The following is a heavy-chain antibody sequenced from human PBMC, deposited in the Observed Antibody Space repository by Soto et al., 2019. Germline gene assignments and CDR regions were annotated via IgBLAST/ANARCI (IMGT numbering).Heavy chain of an antibody. CDR2: IYYSGST. Sequence: SETLSLTCTVSGGSISSYYWSWIRQPPGKGLELIGYIYYSGSTNYNPSLKSRVTISVDTSKNQFSLKLSSVTAADTAVYYCARVSDFWSGYLFDYWGQGTLVTVSS. D-gene: IGHD3-3*01. CDR3: ARVSDFWSGYLFDY. CDR1: GGSISSYY. J-gene: IGHJ4*02. V-gene: IGHV4-59*01.